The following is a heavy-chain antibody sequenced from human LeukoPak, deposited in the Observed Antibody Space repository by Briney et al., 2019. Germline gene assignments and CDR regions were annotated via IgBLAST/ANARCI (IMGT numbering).Heavy chain of an antibody. CDR2: INPNSGGP. Sequence: GASVKVSCKASGYTFTGYYIHWVRQAPGQGLERMGWINPNSGGPHYAQKFQGRVTMTRDTSISTAYMELSSLRSDDTAVYYCARGEADIVVVPAAIIRDFWGQGTLVTVSS. CDR1: GYTFTGYY. J-gene: IGHJ4*02. D-gene: IGHD2-2*01. V-gene: IGHV1-2*02. CDR3: ARGEADIVVVPAAIIRDF.